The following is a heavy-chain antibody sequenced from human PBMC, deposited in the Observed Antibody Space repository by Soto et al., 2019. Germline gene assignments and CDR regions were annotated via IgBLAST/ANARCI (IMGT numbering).Heavy chain of an antibody. Sequence: SETLSLTCAVYGGSFSDFYWTWIRQPPGKGLEWIGEINHSGSTNYNPSLKSRVAISVDTSKNQFSLNLTSVTAADTAVYYCGPRGAVADPRGYWGQGTLVTVPS. CDR3: GPRGAVADPRGY. CDR2: INHSGST. V-gene: IGHV4-34*01. J-gene: IGHJ4*02. CDR1: GGSFSDFY. D-gene: IGHD6-19*01.